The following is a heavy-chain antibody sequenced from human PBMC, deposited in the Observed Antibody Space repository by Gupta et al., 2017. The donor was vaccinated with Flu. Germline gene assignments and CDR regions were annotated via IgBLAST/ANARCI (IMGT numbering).Heavy chain of an antibody. J-gene: IGHJ4*02. CDR2: IDWDDVK. Sequence: MRVTWIRQPPGKALEWLARIDWDDVKSYNTSLRTRLTISKDTSKAQVVLQMTNMDSVDTATYSCARTAYTSGSFDYWGQGIPVTVSS. CDR1: MR. D-gene: IGHD5-12*01. CDR3: ARTAYTSGSFDY. V-gene: IGHV2-70*04.